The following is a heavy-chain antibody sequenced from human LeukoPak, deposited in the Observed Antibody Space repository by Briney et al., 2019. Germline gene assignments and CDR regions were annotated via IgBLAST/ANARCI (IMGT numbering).Heavy chain of an antibody. CDR1: GFTFSGYW. Sequence: GGSLRLSCAASGFTFSGYWMTWVRQAPGKGLEWVANIRKDGHEKYYVDSVKGRFTIARDNAMNSLFLQMNSLRAEDTAVYDCTRRLLDPRPEVPDDYWGQGTLVTVSS. CDR2: IRKDGHEK. D-gene: IGHD3-9*01. CDR3: TRRLLDPRPEVPDDY. J-gene: IGHJ4*02. V-gene: IGHV3-7*01.